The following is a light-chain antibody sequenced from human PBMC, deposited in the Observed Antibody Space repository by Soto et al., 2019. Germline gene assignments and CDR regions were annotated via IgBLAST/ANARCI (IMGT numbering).Light chain of an antibody. Sequence: DIVMTQSPDSLAVYLGERATINCKSSQSVLSSSDSKNYLAWHQQKPGQPPKLLIYWASTRESGVPERFSGSGSGTDFALTISSLQAEDVAVYYCQQYYSNPITFGQGTRLEIK. CDR2: WAS. CDR3: QQYYSNPIT. J-gene: IGKJ5*01. CDR1: QSVLSSSDSKNY. V-gene: IGKV4-1*01.